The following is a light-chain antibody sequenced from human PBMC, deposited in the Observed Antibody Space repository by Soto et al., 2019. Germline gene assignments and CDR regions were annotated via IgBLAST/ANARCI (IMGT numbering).Light chain of an antibody. CDR2: GAS. CDR3: QQYGISPPWT. V-gene: IGKV3-20*01. CDR1: QSVSSTY. J-gene: IGKJ1*01. Sequence: EIVLTQSPGTLSLSPGARATLSCRASQSVSSTYLAWFQQKPGQAPRLLIYGASSRATGIPDRFSGSGSGTDFTLTISRLEPEDFAVYYCQQYGISPPWTFGQGTKVEIK.